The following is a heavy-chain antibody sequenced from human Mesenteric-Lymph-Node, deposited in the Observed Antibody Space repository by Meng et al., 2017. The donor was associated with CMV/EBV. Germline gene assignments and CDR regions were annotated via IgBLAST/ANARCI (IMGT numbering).Heavy chain of an antibody. CDR3: ARGDYSSSWYSPFDY. J-gene: IGHJ4*02. D-gene: IGHD6-13*01. CDR1: GFTFSSYW. V-gene: IGHV3-7*01. CDR2: IKQDGSEK. Sequence: GESLKISCAASGFTFSSYWMSWVRQAPGKGLEWVANIKQDGSEKYYVDSVKGRFTISRDNAKNTLYLLMNGLRAEDTAVYYCARGDYSSSWYSPFDYWGQGTLVTVSS.